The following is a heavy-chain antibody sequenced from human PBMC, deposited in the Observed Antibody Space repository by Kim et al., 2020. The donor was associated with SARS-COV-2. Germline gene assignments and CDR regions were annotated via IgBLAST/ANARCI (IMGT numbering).Heavy chain of an antibody. V-gene: IGHV4-39*01. CDR3: AVFYASGTFFPGENWF. CDR1: DDSIHNSNYY. CDR2: IDFYGNT. D-gene: IGHD3-10*01. Sequence: SETLSLTCTVSDDSIHNSNYYWAWIRQTPGTGLEWIATIDFYGNTYSGPSLRSRVIMSLDTSENQFSLILTSVTAADTALYYCAVFYASGTFFPGENWF. J-gene: IGHJ5*01.